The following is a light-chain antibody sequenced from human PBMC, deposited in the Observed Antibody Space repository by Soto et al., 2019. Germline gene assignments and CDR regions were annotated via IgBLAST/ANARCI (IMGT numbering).Light chain of an antibody. V-gene: IGLV2-18*02. J-gene: IGLJ2*01. CDR3: SSYTSSSTF. Sequence: QSALTQPPSVSGSPGQSVTISCSGTSTDVRNYNRVSWYQQPPGTAPKLIIYEVNNRPSGVPDRFSGSKSGNTASLTISGLQAEDEADYYCSSYTSSSTFFGGGTKLTVL. CDR2: EVN. CDR1: STDVRNYNR.